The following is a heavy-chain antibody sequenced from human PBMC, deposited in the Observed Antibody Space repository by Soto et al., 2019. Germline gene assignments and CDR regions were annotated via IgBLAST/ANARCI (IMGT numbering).Heavy chain of an antibody. CDR1: GFTFSSYS. CDR3: AKPSEPYRAPYYFDS. D-gene: IGHD1-1*01. V-gene: IGHV3-30*18. CDR2: ISYDGSVT. Sequence: PGGSLRLSCAASGFTFSSYSMNWVRQAPGKGLEWVAVISYDGSVTYFGDSVKGRFTISRDNSQHTLFLQMSSLRAEDTAVYYCAKPSEPYRAPYYFDSWGQGTLVTVSS. J-gene: IGHJ4*02.